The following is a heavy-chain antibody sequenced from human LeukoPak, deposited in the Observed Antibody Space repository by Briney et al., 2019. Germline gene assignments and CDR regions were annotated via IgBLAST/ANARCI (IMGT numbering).Heavy chain of an antibody. V-gene: IGHV3-74*01. D-gene: IGHD2-2*01. CDR3: ARDGHQLTPFDY. CDR2: INTDGSVT. CDR1: GISFSGYW. J-gene: IGHJ4*02. Sequence: GGPLRLSCAASGISFSGYWMHWVRQAPGKGLEWVSHINTDGSVTTYAASVTGRFTISRDNAMDTLHLQMNSLRAENTAVYYCARDGHQLTPFDYWGQGTLVTVSS.